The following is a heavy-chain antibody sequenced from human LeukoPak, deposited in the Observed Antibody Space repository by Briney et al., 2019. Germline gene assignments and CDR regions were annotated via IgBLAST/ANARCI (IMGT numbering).Heavy chain of an antibody. CDR2: IYPGDSDT. Sequence: ESLKISCKCSGYSFTSYWIAWVRQMPGKGLEWMGIIYPGDSDTRYSPSFQGQVTISVDKSISTAYLQWSSLKASDTAIYYCAKIDRQYCSRSSCYALDYWGQGTQVTVSS. V-gene: IGHV5-51*01. CDR3: AKIDRQYCSRSSCYALDY. D-gene: IGHD2-2*01. CDR1: GYSFTSYW. J-gene: IGHJ4*02.